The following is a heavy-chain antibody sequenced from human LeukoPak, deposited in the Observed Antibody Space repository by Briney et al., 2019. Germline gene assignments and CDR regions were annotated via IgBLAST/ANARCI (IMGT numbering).Heavy chain of an antibody. CDR2: INPNNDYT. D-gene: IGHD5-18*01. V-gene: IGHV1-2*02. CDR1: GYTFTGYY. Sequence: GASVKVSCKASGYTFTGYYIHWVRQAPGQGLEWRGWINPNNDYTYYAQKLQGRVTLTRDTSISTVYMDLTRLTSDDTAVYYCAKDIRWIQLWSNYFDYWGQGTLVTVSS. J-gene: IGHJ4*02. CDR3: AKDIRWIQLWSNYFDY.